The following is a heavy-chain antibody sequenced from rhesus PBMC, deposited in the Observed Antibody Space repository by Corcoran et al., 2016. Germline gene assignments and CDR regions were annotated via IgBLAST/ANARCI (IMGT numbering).Heavy chain of an antibody. V-gene: IGHV3S42*01. J-gene: IGHJ4*01. CDR1: GFTFSRYW. CDR3: AKSYSNYFDY. D-gene: IGHD4-23*01. CDR2: INRWGDRT. Sequence: EVQLVESGGGLAKTGGSLRLSCAASGFTFSRYWMNWVRQTPGRGLEWNSAINRWGDRTYYADTGKGRFTISRDNSKNTLSLQMNSLRAEDTAVYYCAKSYSNYFDYWGQGVLVTVSS.